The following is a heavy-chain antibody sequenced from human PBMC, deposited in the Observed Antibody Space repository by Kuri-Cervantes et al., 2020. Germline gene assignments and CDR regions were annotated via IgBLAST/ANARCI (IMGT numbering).Heavy chain of an antibody. CDR2: ISAYNGNT. V-gene: IGHV1-18*01. Sequence: ASVKVSCKASGYTFTSYGISWVRQAPGQGLEWMGWISAYNGNTNYAQKLQGRVTMTTDTSTSTAYMELRSLRSDDTAVYYCARGPITMVRGVIITAYFDYWGQGTLVTVSS. CDR1: GYTFTSYG. D-gene: IGHD3-10*01. J-gene: IGHJ4*02. CDR3: ARGPITMVRGVIITAYFDY.